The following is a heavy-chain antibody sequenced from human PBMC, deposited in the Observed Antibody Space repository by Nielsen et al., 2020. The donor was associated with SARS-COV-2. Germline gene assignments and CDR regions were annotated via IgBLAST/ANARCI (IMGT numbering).Heavy chain of an antibody. CDR3: ARDSVEYGSGSYYY. CDR1: GFTFNRFV. J-gene: IGHJ4*02. V-gene: IGHV3-30*03. CDR2: ISYDGRHD. D-gene: IGHD3-10*01. Sequence: GGSLRLSCAASGFTFNRFVMHWVRQAPGKGLEWVALISYDGRHDYYTDSVKGRFTVSRDNSKNTLYLQMKSLRTEDTAAYYCARDSVEYGSGSYYYWGQGTLVTVSS.